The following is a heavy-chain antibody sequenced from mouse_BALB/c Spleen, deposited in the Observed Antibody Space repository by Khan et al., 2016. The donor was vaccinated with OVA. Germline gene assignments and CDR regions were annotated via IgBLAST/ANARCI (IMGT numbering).Heavy chain of an antibody. CDR3: AREGLRGVARDY. Sequence: QVRLQQSGPELVKPGASVKISCKASGYTFTAYDINWVKQRPGQGLEWIGWIYPGDGSTPYNEDFKGKATLTADRSSNTAYMQLSSLTSENSAVYFCAREGLRGVARDYWGQGTSVSVSS. J-gene: IGHJ4*01. D-gene: IGHD2-4*01. CDR2: IYPGDGST. CDR1: GYTFTAYD. V-gene: IGHV1S56*01.